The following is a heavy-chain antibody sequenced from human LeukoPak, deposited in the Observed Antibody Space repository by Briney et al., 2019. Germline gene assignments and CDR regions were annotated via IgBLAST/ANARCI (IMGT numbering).Heavy chain of an antibody. CDR3: ARGGWDFDWLKGAFDI. Sequence: GGSLRLSCAASGFTFSSHWMHWVRQAPGKGLVGVSRINSDGSTTTYADSVKGRFTISRDNANKTLYLHMSSLRAEDTAVYSCARGGWDFDWLKGAFDIWGQGTMVTVSS. V-gene: IGHV3-74*01. D-gene: IGHD3-9*01. J-gene: IGHJ3*02. CDR1: GFTFSSHW. CDR2: INSDGSTT.